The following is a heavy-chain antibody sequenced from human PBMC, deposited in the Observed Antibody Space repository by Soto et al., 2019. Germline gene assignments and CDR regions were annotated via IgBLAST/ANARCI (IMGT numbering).Heavy chain of an antibody. D-gene: IGHD4-17*01. V-gene: IGHV4-59*01. Sequence: KTSETLSLTCTVSGGSISSYYWSWIRQPPGKGLEWIGYIYYSGSTNYNPSLKSRVTISVDTSKNQFSLKLSSVTAADTAVYYCARDSPTKVTKGSLDAFDIWGQGTMVTVSS. J-gene: IGHJ3*02. CDR1: GGSISSYY. CDR2: IYYSGST. CDR3: ARDSPTKVTKGSLDAFDI.